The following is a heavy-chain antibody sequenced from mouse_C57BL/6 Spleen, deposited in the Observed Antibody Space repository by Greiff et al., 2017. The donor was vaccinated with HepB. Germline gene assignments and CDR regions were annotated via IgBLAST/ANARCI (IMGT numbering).Heavy chain of an antibody. V-gene: IGHV5-16*01. J-gene: IGHJ4*01. D-gene: IGHD2-5*01. Sequence: EVMLVESEGGLVQPGSSMKLSCTASGFTFSDYYMAWVRQVPEKGLEWVANINYDGSSTYYLDSLKSRFIISRDNAKNILYLQMSSLKSEDTATYYCARDGNSNYVSAMDYWGQGTSVTVSS. CDR3: ARDGNSNYVSAMDY. CDR1: GFTFSDYY. CDR2: INYDGSST.